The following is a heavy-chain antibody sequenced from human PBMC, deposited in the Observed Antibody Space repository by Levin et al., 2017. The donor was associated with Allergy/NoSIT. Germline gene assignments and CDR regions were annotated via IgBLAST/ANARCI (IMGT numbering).Heavy chain of an antibody. V-gene: IGHV4-59*01. D-gene: IGHD6-13*01. CDR3: ARFSSKVA. CDR1: GGSIGTYY. Sequence: ASETLSLTCTVSGGSIGTYYWSWIRQPPGKGLEWIGYIYYSGSTNYNPSLKSRVTISVDTSKNQFSLKLSSVTAADTAVYYCARFSSKVAWGQGTLVTVSS. CDR2: IYYSGST. J-gene: IGHJ4*02.